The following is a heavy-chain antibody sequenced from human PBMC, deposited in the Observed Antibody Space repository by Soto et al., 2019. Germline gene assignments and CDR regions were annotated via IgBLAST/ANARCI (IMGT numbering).Heavy chain of an antibody. D-gene: IGHD6-6*01. J-gene: IGHJ4*02. CDR2: INHSGST. Sequence: QVQLQQWGAGLLKPSETLSLTCAVYCGSFSSYYWSWIRQPPGKGLEWIGEINHSGSTNYNPTLKSRVTMSVATSKNQFSLKLSSVTAADTAVYYCARTSRFACWGQGTLVTVSS. CDR3: ARTSRFAC. CDR1: CGSFSSYY. V-gene: IGHV4-34*01.